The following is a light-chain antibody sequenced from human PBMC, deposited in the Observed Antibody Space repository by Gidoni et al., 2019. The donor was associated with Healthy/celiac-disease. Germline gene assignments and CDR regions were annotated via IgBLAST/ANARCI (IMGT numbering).Light chain of an antibody. Sequence: QSALTQPPSASGSPRQSVTISCTGTSSDVGGYNYVSWYQQHPGKAPKLMIYEVSKRPPGVPDRFFGSKSGNTASLTVSGLQAEDEADYYCSSYAGSNNLGVFGGGTKLTVL. V-gene: IGLV2-8*01. J-gene: IGLJ2*01. CDR2: EVS. CDR1: SSDVGGYNY. CDR3: SSYAGSNNLGV.